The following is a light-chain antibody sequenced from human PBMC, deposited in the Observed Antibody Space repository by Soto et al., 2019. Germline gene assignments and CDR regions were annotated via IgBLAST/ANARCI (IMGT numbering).Light chain of an antibody. V-gene: IGKV3-11*01. J-gene: IGKJ5*01. Sequence: EVVLTQSPVTLSLSPGERATLSCRASQSFRGLLAWYQQKPGQAPRLLIYDAYNRATGIPPRFSGSGSGTDFTLTISSLEPEDSAVYYCQQRPMWPITFGPGTRLEI. CDR3: QQRPMWPIT. CDR1: QSFRGL. CDR2: DAY.